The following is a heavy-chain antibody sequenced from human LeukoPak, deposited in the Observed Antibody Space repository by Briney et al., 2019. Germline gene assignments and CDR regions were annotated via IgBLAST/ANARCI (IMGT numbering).Heavy chain of an antibody. CDR1: GGSISSSSYY. V-gene: IGHV4-39*02. CDR2: IYYSGST. Sequence: SETLSLTCTVSGGSISSSSYYWGWIRQPPGKGLEWIGSIYYSGSTYYNPSLQSRVTISVDTSKDHFSLKLSSVTAADTAVYYCARLWTFGVADWGQGTLVTVSS. D-gene: IGHD3-3*01. CDR3: ARLWTFGVAD. J-gene: IGHJ4*02.